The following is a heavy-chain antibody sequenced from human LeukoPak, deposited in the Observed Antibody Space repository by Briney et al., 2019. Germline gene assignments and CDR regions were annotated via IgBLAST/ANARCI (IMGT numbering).Heavy chain of an antibody. V-gene: IGHV1-18*01. J-gene: IGHJ4*02. CDR3: TRSPPTPYYYDTSGYYFCYFDD. CDR1: GYTFTSYG. CDR2: ISNYYGDT. Sequence: ASVKVSCKASGYTFTSYGISWVRQAPGQGLEWMGWISNYYGDTNCAQKLQGRVTMTTDTSTSTAYMELRSLRSDDTAVYYCTRSPPTPYYYDTSGYYFCYFDDWGQGTLVTVSS. D-gene: IGHD3-22*01.